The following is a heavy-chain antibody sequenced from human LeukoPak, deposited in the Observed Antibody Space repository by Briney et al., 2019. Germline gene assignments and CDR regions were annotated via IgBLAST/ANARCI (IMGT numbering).Heavy chain of an antibody. D-gene: IGHD2-2*01. Sequence: ASVKVSCKASGYTFTSYAMNWVRQAPGQGLEWMGWISTYNGNTNYAQKFQGRVTMTTDTSTSTAYMELRSLRSDDTAMYYCARSLVVLSSYGMDVWGQGTSVTVSS. CDR1: GYTFTSYA. CDR3: ARSLVVLSSYGMDV. V-gene: IGHV1-18*01. CDR2: ISTYNGNT. J-gene: IGHJ6*02.